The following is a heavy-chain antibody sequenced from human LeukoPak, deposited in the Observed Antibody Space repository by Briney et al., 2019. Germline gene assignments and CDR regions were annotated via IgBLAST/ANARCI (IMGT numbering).Heavy chain of an antibody. CDR1: GYTFTGNY. J-gene: IGHJ3*02. Sequence: GASVKVSRTASGYTFTGNYMHWVRQAPGQRLEWMGRINPNSGGTNYAQKFQGRVTMTRDTSISTAYMELSRLRSDDTAVYYCARLITDDYGDYGDAFDIWGQGTMVTVSS. D-gene: IGHD4-17*01. V-gene: IGHV1-2*06. CDR3: ARLITDDYGDYGDAFDI. CDR2: INPNSGGT.